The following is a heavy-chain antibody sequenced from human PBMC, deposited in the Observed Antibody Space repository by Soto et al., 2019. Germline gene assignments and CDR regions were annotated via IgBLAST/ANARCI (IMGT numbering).Heavy chain of an antibody. D-gene: IGHD2-21*01. CDR3: ARDDHTYGVY. Sequence: PGESLKISCAASGFSFRDYFMSWLRQAPVKGLEWVSYIGPYGNSIYYADSVKGRFTISRDDATKSLHLHMNSLRTDDTAVYYCARDDHTYGVYLGQGTPVPVCS. CDR1: GFSFRDYF. CDR2: IGPYGNSI. V-gene: IGHV3-11*01. J-gene: IGHJ4*02.